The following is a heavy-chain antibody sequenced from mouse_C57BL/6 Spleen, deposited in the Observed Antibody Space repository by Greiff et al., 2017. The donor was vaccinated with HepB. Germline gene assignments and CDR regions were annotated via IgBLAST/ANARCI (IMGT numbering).Heavy chain of an antibody. CDR1: GYTFTDYN. J-gene: IGHJ2*01. CDR3: ARGGGYYPYFDY. D-gene: IGHD2-3*01. CDR2: INPNNGGT. Sequence: VQLQQSGPELVKPGASVKMSCKASGYTFTDYNMHWVKQSHGKSLEWIGYINPNNGGTSYNQKFKGKATLTVNKSSSTAYMELRSLTSEDSAVYYCARGGGYYPYFDYWGQGTTLTVSS. V-gene: IGHV1-22*01.